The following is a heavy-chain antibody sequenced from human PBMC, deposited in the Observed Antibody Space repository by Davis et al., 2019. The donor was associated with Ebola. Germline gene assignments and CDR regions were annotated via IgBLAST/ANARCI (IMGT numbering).Heavy chain of an antibody. Sequence: PGGSLRLSCAASGFTFSSYGMHWVRQAPGKGLEWVAVIRYDGSNKYYADSVKGRFTISRDNSKNTLYLQMNSLRAEDTAVYYCAKAPWDIVVLGPWDVWGQGTTVTVSS. CDR3: AKAPWDIVVLGPWDV. J-gene: IGHJ6*02. CDR1: GFTFSSYG. CDR2: IRYDGSNK. V-gene: IGHV3-30*02. D-gene: IGHD2-2*01.